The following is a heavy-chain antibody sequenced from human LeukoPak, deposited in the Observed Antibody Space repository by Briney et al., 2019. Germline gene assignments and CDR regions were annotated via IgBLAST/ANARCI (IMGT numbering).Heavy chain of an antibody. J-gene: IGHJ4*02. D-gene: IGHD5-12*01. V-gene: IGHV1-46*01. CDR3: ARSRYSGYDRVFDY. Sequence: ASVKVSCKASGYTFTSYYMHWVRQAPGQGLEWMGIINPSGGSTSYAQKFQGRVTMTRDTSISTAYMELSRLRSDDTAVYYCARSRYSGYDRVFDYWGQGTLVTVSS. CDR2: INPSGGST. CDR1: GYTFTSYY.